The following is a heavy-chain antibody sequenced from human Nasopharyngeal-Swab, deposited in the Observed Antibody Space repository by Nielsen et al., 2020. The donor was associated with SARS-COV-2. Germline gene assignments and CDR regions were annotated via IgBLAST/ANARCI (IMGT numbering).Heavy chain of an antibody. CDR3: ARLVSRGWCHLSDY. J-gene: IGHJ4*02. CDR1: GYSFTSSD. Sequence: ASVKVSCKASGYSFTSSDINWVRQATGQGLEWMGWMNPNNGNTDYAQKFQGRVTMTRDTSISTAYMELSSLTSEDTAVYYCARLVSRGWCHLSDYWGQGTLVTVSS. D-gene: IGHD6-19*01. CDR2: MNPNNGNT. V-gene: IGHV1-8*01.